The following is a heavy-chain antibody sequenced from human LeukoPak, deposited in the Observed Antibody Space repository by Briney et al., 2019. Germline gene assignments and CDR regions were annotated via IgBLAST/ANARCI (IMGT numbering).Heavy chain of an antibody. V-gene: IGHV4-61*05. Sequence: SETLSLTCTVSGVSISSSNSYWGWIRQPPGKGLEWIGYIYDSGSTNYNPSLKSRVTISVDTSKNQFSLKLSSVTAADTAVYYCARVGYGDYEYYYMDVWGKGTTVTISS. CDR1: GVSISSSNSY. J-gene: IGHJ6*03. D-gene: IGHD4-17*01. CDR2: IYDSGST. CDR3: ARVGYGDYEYYYMDV.